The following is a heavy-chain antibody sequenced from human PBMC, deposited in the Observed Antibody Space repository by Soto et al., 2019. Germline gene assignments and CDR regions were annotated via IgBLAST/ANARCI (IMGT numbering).Heavy chain of an antibody. CDR3: ARLQGAAAAGDYYYYYGMDV. CDR2: IIPIFGTA. Sequence: QVQLVQSGAEVKKPGSSVKASCKASGGTFSSYAISWVRQAPGQGLEWMGGIIPIFGTANYAQKFQGRVTITADESTSTAYMELSSLRSEDTAVYYCARLQGAAAAGDYYYYYGMDVWGQGTTVTVSS. D-gene: IGHD6-13*01. CDR1: GGTFSSYA. V-gene: IGHV1-69*01. J-gene: IGHJ6*02.